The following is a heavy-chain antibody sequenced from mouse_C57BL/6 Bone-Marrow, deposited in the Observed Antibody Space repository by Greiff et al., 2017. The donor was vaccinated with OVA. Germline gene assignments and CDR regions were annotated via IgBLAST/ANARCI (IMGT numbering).Heavy chain of an antibody. D-gene: IGHD2-12*01. CDR3: AREIVTTQYYFDY. CDR2: IDPSDSET. Sequence: QVQLKQSGAELVRPGSSVKLSCKASGYTFTSYWMHWVKQRPIQGLEWIGNIDPSDSETHYNQKFKDKATLTVDKSSSTAYMQLISLTSEDSAVYYCAREIVTTQYYFDYWGQGTTLTVSS. J-gene: IGHJ2*01. V-gene: IGHV1-52*01. CDR1: GYTFTSYW.